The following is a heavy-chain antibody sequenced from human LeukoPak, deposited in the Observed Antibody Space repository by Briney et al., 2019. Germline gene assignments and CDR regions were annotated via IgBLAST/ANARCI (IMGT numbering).Heavy chain of an antibody. D-gene: IGHD6-13*01. J-gene: IGHJ4*02. V-gene: IGHV3-21*01. Sequence: GGSLRLSCAASGFTFSSYSMNWVRQAPGKGLEWVSSISSSSSYIYYVDSVKGRFTISRDNAKNSLYLQMNSLRAEDTAVYYCARGIAAAGIYFDYWGQGTLVTVSS. CDR1: GFTFSSYS. CDR2: ISSSSSYI. CDR3: ARGIAAAGIYFDY.